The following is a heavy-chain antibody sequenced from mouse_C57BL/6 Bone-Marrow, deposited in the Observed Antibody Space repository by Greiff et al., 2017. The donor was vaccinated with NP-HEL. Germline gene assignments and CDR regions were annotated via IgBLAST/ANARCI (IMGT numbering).Heavy chain of an antibody. CDR3: AREGLRPGFAY. J-gene: IGHJ3*01. CDR2: ISDGGSYT. Sequence: EVKLVESGGGLVKPGGSLKLSCAASGFTFSSYAMSWVRQTPEKRLEWVATISDGGSYTYYPDNVKGRFTISRDNAKNNLYLQMSHLKSEDTAMYYCAREGLRPGFAYWGQGTLVTVSA. CDR1: GFTFSSYA. D-gene: IGHD2-2*01. V-gene: IGHV5-4*01.